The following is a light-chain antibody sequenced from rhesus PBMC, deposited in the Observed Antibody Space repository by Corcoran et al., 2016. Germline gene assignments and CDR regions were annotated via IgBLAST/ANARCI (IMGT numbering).Light chain of an antibody. V-gene: IGLV2-32*02. J-gene: IGLJ6*01. CDR1: SSDIGGYNY. CDR3: SSYAGSNTLV. Sequence: QAALTQPRSVSGSPGQSVTISCTGTSSDIGGYNYVSWYQQHPGTAPKLMIYEVSKRPSGVSDRFSGSKSGNTASLTISGLQAEDEADSYCSSYAGSNTLVFGSGTKLTVL. CDR2: EVS.